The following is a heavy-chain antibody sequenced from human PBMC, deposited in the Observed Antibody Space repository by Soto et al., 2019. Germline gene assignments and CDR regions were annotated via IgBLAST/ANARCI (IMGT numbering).Heavy chain of an antibody. V-gene: IGHV3-23*01. CDR2: ISDSGGRT. CDR1: GFTFSSSA. D-gene: IGHD1-1*01. Sequence: EEQLLESGGGLVQPGESLRLSCAASGFTFSSSAMNWVRQAPGKGLEWVSIISDSGGRTYYADSVRGRFTISRDNSKNTLYLQMNSLRAEDTAVYYCAKSLNINWKNWFDPWGQGTLVTDSS. CDR3: AKSLNINWKNWFDP. J-gene: IGHJ5*02.